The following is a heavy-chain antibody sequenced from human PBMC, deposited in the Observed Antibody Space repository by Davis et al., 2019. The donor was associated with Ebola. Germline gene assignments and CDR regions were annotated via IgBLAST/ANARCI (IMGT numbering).Heavy chain of an antibody. CDR1: GFTFSSYA. Sequence: GESLKISCAASGFTFSSYAMSWVRQAPGQGLEWVSAVSGSGRSTYYADSVKGRFTISRDNSKNTLYLQMNGLRVEDTAIYYCAKDTSNIWFDIWGQGTMVTVSS. J-gene: IGHJ3*02. CDR3: AKDTSNIWFDI. CDR2: VSGSGRST. D-gene: IGHD1-26*01. V-gene: IGHV3-23*01.